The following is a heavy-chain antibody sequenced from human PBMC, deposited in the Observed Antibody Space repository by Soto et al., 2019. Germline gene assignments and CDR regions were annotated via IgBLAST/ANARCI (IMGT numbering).Heavy chain of an antibody. D-gene: IGHD3-10*01. CDR2: ISGSGGST. J-gene: IGHJ6*03. Sequence: GGSLRLSCAASGFTFSSYAMSWVRQAPGKGLEWVSAISGSGGSTYYADSVKGRFTISRDNSKNTLYLQMNSLRAEDTAVYYCAKSVKFRVGFGELHNYYYYYYMDVWGKGTTVTVSS. CDR3: AKSVKFRVGFGELHNYYYYYYMDV. CDR1: GFTFSSYA. V-gene: IGHV3-23*01.